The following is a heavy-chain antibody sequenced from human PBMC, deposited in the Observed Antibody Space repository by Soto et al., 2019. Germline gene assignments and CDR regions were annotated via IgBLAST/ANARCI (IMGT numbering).Heavy chain of an antibody. Sequence: QVQLVQSGAEVKKPGSSVKVSCKASGGTFSSYAISWVRQAPGQGLEWMGGIIPIFGTANYAQKFQGRVTITADESTSTAYMELSSLRSEDTAVYYCASAGAGTMGAYYYGMDVWGQGTTVTVSS. J-gene: IGHJ6*02. CDR3: ASAGAGTMGAYYYGMDV. V-gene: IGHV1-69*01. CDR1: GGTFSSYA. D-gene: IGHD6-19*01. CDR2: IIPIFGTA.